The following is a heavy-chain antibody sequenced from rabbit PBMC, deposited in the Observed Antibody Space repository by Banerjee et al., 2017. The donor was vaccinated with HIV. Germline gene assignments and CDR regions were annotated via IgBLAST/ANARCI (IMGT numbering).Heavy chain of an antibody. CDR2: IYTGSSGST. CDR3: ARDVDDDTGSWYFNL. CDR1: GFSFGSGYH. J-gene: IGHJ4*01. D-gene: IGHD3-1*01. Sequence: QSLEESGGDLVKPGASLTLTCTASGFSFGSGYHMCWVRQAPGKGLEWIACIYTGSSGSTYYASWAKGRFTISKTSSTTVTLQMTSLTAADTATYFCARDVDDDTGSWYFNLWGPGTLVTVS. V-gene: IGHV1S40*01.